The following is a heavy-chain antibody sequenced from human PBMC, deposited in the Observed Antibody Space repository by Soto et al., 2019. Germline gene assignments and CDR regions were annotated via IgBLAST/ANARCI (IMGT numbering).Heavy chain of an antibody. V-gene: IGHV1-8*01. CDR1: GYTFTSYD. J-gene: IGHJ4*02. Sequence: ASVKVSCKASGYTFTSYDINWVRQATGQGLEWMGWMNPNSGNTGYAQKFQGRVTMTRNTSISTAYMELSSLRSEDTAVYYCARDPDIVATISDYWGQGTLVTVSS. CDR2: MNPNSGNT. CDR3: ARDPDIVATISDY. D-gene: IGHD5-12*01.